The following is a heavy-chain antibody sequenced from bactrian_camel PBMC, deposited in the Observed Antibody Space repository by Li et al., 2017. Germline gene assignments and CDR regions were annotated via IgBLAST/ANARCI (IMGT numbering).Heavy chain of an antibody. CDR3: AADFSDCGFGLKTTFNY. CDR2: IRADGTT. V-gene: IGHV3S53*01. Sequence: HVQLVESGGGSVQAGGSLRLSWTAPGFTSKRCGMDWYRQAAGKQREWVSAIRADGTTAYADSVKGRFTISRDKGKDTVYLQMNSLKPEDTAMYYCAADFSDCGFGLKTTFNYWGQGTQVTVS. CDR1: GFTSKRCG. D-gene: IGHD1*01. J-gene: IGHJ4*01.